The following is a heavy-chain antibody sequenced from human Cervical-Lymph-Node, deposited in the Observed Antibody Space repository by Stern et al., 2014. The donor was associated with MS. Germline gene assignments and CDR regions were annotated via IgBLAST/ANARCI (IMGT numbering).Heavy chain of an antibody. CDR1: GGSISSGGYY. D-gene: IGHD3-16*02. CDR3: ARFDYPGRYPPSWFDP. CDR2: ISYPGIT. J-gene: IGHJ5*02. Sequence: QVQLQESGPGLVKPSQTLTLTCTVSGGSISSGGYYWSWIRQHPGKGLEWIGYISYPGITYYNPSRKSRVTISADASKNQFSLKLPSVTAADTAVYYCARFDYPGRYPPSWFDPWGQGTLVTVTA. V-gene: IGHV4-31*03.